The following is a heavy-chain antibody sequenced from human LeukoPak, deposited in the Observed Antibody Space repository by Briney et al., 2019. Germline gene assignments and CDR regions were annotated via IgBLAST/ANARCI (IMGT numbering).Heavy chain of an antibody. D-gene: IGHD1-1*01. CDR2: ISSSGSTI. V-gene: IGHV3-48*03. J-gene: IGHJ4*02. CDR3: ARDNYWNFDF. Sequence: GGSLRLSCAASGFTFSSYEMNWVRQAPGKGLEWVSYISSSGSTIYYADSVKGRFTISRDNSKNTLYLQMNSLRAEDTAVYYCARDNYWNFDFWGQGTLVTVSS. CDR1: GFTFSSYE.